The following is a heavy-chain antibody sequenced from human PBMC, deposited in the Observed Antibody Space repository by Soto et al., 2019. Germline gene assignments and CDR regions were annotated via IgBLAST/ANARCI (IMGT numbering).Heavy chain of an antibody. J-gene: IGHJ4*02. Sequence: QVQLVQSGAEVKKPGASVKVSCKASGYIFTNYAMHWVRQAPGQRLEWMGWINAANGKPKYSQKFQGRVTITTDTSASPAYMELSSLRSEDTAVYYCASAPYGSGSYSSHYFDYWGQGTLVTVSS. D-gene: IGHD3-10*01. CDR3: ASAPYGSGSYSSHYFDY. CDR2: INAANGKP. V-gene: IGHV1-3*01. CDR1: GYIFTNYA.